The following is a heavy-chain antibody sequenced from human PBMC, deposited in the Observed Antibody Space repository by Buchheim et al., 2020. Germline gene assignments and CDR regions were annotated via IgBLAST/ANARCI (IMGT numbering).Heavy chain of an antibody. J-gene: IGHJ6*02. Sequence: QVQLVQSGAEVKKPGSSVKVSCKASGGTFSSYTISWVRQAPGQGLEWMGRIIPILGIANYAQKFQGRVTITADKSTSTASMELSSLRSEDTAVYYCARSSTLGWKAGYYYYYGMDVWGQGTT. CDR3: ARSSTLGWKAGYYYYYGMDV. CDR2: IIPILGIA. CDR1: GGTFSSYT. D-gene: IGHD5/OR15-5a*01. V-gene: IGHV1-69*02.